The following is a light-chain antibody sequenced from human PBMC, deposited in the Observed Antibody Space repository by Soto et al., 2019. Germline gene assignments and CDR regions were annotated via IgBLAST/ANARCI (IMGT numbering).Light chain of an antibody. Sequence: EIVMTQSPVTLSVSPGERATLSCRASQFVSSNLAWYQQKPGQAPRVLIYGPSSRAAGTPDRFSGSGSGTDFTLTISRLEPEDFAVYYCQQYGDSPTFGQGTRLEIK. CDR3: QQYGDSPT. J-gene: IGKJ5*01. CDR1: QFVSSN. V-gene: IGKV3-20*01. CDR2: GPS.